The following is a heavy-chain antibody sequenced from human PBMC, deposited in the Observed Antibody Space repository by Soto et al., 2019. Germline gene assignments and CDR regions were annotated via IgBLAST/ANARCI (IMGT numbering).Heavy chain of an antibody. J-gene: IGHJ4*02. CDR1: GGSITSDYSC. CDR3: ATLWGQD. CDR2: IYYSGST. Sequence: ETLSLTCTVSGGSITSDYSCWGWIRQPPGEGLEWIGRIYYSGSTYSNPSLKSRVTISVDTSKNQFSLKLSSVTAADTAVYYCATLWGQDWGQGTLVTVSS. D-gene: IGHD3-10*01. V-gene: IGHV4-39*01.